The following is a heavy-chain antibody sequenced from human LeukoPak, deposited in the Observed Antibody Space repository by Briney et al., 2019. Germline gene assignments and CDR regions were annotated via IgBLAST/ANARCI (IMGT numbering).Heavy chain of an antibody. CDR3: ARSGYSSSWSLFYYYGMDV. D-gene: IGHD6-13*01. CDR1: GFTFSSYD. V-gene: IGHV3-13*01. J-gene: IGHJ6*02. Sequence: GGSLRLSCAASGFTFSSYDMHWVRQATGKGLEWVSAIGTAGDTYYPGSVKGRFTISRESAKNSLYLQMNSLRAGDTAVYYCARSGYSSSWSLFYYYGMDVWGQGTTVTVSS. CDR2: IGTAGDT.